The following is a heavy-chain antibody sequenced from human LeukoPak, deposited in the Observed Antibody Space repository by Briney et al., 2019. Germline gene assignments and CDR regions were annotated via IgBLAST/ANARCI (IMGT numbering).Heavy chain of an antibody. Sequence: SETLSLTCTVSGDSISSYYCSWIRQPPGKGLEWIGSIYYSGVSYYNTSLKSRVTISVDTSKNQFSLNLNSVTAADTAFYYCASDRIWFGESTNEYWGQGTLVTVSS. CDR1: GDSISSYY. CDR2: IYYSGVS. CDR3: ASDRIWFGESTNEY. V-gene: IGHV4-59*05. D-gene: IGHD3-10*01. J-gene: IGHJ4*02.